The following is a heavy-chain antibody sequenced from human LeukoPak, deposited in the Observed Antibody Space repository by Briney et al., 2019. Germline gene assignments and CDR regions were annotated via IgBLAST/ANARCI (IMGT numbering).Heavy chain of an antibody. V-gene: IGHV3-21*01. D-gene: IGHD1-14*01. Sequence: GGSLRLSCAASGFTFSSYSMNWVRQAPGKGLEWVSSISSSSSYIYYADSVKGRFTISRDNAKNSLYLQMNSLGAEDTAVYYCARGTRYRSPYYMDVWGKGTTVTVSS. CDR1: GFTFSSYS. CDR2: ISSSSSYI. J-gene: IGHJ6*03. CDR3: ARGTRYRSPYYMDV.